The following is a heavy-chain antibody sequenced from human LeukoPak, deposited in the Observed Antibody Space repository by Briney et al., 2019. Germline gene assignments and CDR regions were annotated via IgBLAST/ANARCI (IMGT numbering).Heavy chain of an antibody. CDR3: ARDRDFWSGNYGMDV. V-gene: IGHV4-61*01. J-gene: IGHJ6*02. Sequence: SETLSLTCTVSGGSISSGYYYWSWIRQPPGKGLEWIGYIFYSGSTDYNPSLKSRVTISLDTSQNQFSLKLSSVTAADTAVYYCARDRDFWSGNYGMDVRGQGTTVTVSS. CDR1: GGSISSGYYY. D-gene: IGHD3-3*01. CDR2: IFYSGST.